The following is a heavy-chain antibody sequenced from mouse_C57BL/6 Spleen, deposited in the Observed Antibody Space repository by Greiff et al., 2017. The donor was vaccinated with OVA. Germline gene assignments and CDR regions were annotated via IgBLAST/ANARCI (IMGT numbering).Heavy chain of an antibody. CDR1: GYTFTSYW. V-gene: IGHV1-64*01. Sequence: VQLQQPGAELVKPGASVKLSCKASGYTFTSYWMHWVKRRPGQGLEWIGMIHPNSGSTNYNEKFKSKATLTEDKSSSTAYMQLSSLTSEDYEVYYCARDYGGSYDAMDYWGQGTSVTVSS. J-gene: IGHJ4*01. D-gene: IGHD1-1*01. CDR3: ARDYGGSYDAMDY. CDR2: IHPNSGST.